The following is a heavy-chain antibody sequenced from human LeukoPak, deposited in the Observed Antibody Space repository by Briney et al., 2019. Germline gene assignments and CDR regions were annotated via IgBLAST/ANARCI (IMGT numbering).Heavy chain of an antibody. D-gene: IGHD6-13*01. CDR1: GFTFSSYA. J-gene: IGHJ3*02. CDR2: ISGSGGST. Sequence: PGESLRLSCAASGFTFSSYAMSWVRQAPGKGLEWVSAISGSGGSTYYADSVKGRFTISRDNSKNTLYLQMNSLRAEDTAVYYCAKGEEQQLSADAFDIWGQGTMVTVSS. V-gene: IGHV3-23*01. CDR3: AKGEEQQLSADAFDI.